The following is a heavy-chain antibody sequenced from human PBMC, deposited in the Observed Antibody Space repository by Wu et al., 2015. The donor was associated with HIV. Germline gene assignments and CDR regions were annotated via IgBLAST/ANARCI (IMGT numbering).Heavy chain of an antibody. CDR2: INPNSGGT. V-gene: IGHV1-2*02. Sequence: QVHLVQFGGEVKKPGSSVKVTCKASGYTFTGYYMHWVRQAPGQGLEWMGWINPNSGGTNYAQKFQGRVTMTRDTSISTAYMELSRLRSDDTAVYYCARDGMEGYSYGEHDAFDIWGQGTMVTVSS. CDR3: ARDGMEGYSYGEHDAFDI. CDR1: GYTFTGYY. D-gene: IGHD5-18*01. J-gene: IGHJ3*02.